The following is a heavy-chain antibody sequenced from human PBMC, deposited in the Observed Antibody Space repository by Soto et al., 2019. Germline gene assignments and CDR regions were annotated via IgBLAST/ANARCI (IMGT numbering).Heavy chain of an antibody. Sequence: GGSLRLSCGASGFTFRSYWMSWVRQAPGKGLEGVANIKQDGSEKYYVDSVKGRFTISRDNAKNSLYLQMNSLRAEDTAVYYCARNSGEADAFDIWGRGTLVTVSS. CDR1: GFTFRSYW. V-gene: IGHV3-7*03. CDR3: ARNSGEADAFDI. D-gene: IGHD3-10*01. CDR2: IKQDGSEK. J-gene: IGHJ3*02.